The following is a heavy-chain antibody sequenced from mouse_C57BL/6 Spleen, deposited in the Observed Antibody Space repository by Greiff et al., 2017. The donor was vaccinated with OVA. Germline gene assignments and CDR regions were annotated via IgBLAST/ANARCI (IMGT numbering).Heavy chain of an antibody. CDR1: GFTFSSYT. CDR2: ISGGGGNT. CDR3: ARQYGNYGKYYAMDY. D-gene: IGHD2-1*01. V-gene: IGHV5-9*01. J-gene: IGHJ4*01. Sequence: EVMLVESGGGLVKPGGSLKLSCAASGFTFSSYTMSWVRQTPEKRLEWVATISGGGGNTYYPDSVKGRFTISRDNAKNTLYLQMSSLRSEDTALYYCARQYGNYGKYYAMDYWGQGTSVTVSS.